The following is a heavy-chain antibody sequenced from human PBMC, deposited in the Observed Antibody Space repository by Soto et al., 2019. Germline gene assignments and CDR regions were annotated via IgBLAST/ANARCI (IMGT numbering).Heavy chain of an antibody. CDR2: INHSGST. D-gene: IGHD5-18*01. Sequence: SETLSLTCAVYGGSFSGYYWSWIRQPPGKGLEWIGEINHSGSTNYNPSLKSRVTISVDTSKNQFSLKLSSVTAADTAVYYCARGRRRGGYSYGSRWFDPWGQGTLVTVSS. CDR1: GGSFSGYY. J-gene: IGHJ5*02. CDR3: ARGRRRGGYSYGSRWFDP. V-gene: IGHV4-34*01.